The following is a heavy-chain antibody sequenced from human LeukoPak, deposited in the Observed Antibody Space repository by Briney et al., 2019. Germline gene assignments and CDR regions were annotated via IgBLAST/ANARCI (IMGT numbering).Heavy chain of an antibody. CDR2: GSDVGGT. CDR3: ARDYQGDYGGNPDFDY. D-gene: IGHD4-23*01. V-gene: IGHV4-34*01. J-gene: IGHJ4*02. Sequence: SETLSLTCAVYGASLNGHYWSWIRQPPGKGLEWIGEGSDVGGTKYNPSLKSRVTISADTSKNQFSLKLSSVTAADTAVYYCARDYQGDYGGNPDFDYWGQGTLVTVSS. CDR1: GASLNGHY.